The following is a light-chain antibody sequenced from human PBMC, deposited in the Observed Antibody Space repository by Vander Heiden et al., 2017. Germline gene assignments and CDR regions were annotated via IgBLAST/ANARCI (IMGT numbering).Light chain of an antibody. Sequence: SYVVTQPPSVSVAPGQTARITCGGNNIGSISVHWYQQKPGRAPVLVVYEDSDRPSGIPARFSGSNSGNTANLTISRVEAGDEADYYCQVWDSSSDHRVFGGGTKLTVL. J-gene: IGLJ3*02. CDR3: QVWDSSSDHRV. CDR2: EDS. V-gene: IGLV3-21*02. CDR1: NIGSIS.